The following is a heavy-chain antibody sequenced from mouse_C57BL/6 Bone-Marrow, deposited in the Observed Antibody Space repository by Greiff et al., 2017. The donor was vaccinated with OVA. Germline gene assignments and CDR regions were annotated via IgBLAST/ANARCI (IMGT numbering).Heavy chain of an antibody. V-gene: IGHV1-19*01. CDR1: GYTFTDYY. Sequence: VQLKQSGPVLVKPGASVKMSCKASGYTFTDYYMNWVKQSHGKSLEWIGVINPYNGGTSYNQKFKGKATLTVDKSSSTAYMELNSLTSEDSAVYYCARYYYDYDDYAMDYWGQGTSVTVSS. CDR2: INPYNGGT. D-gene: IGHD2-4*01. CDR3: ARYYYDYDDYAMDY. J-gene: IGHJ4*01.